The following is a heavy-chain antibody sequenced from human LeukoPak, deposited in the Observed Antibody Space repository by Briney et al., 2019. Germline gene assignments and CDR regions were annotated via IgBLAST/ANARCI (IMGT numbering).Heavy chain of an antibody. D-gene: IGHD5-18*01. J-gene: IGHJ4*02. CDR1: GLTFEDYT. CDR3: AKDIRYRSGYSYSSFDY. V-gene: IGHV3-43*01. CDR2: ISWDGDNT. Sequence: GGSLRLSCAASGLTFEDYTMHWVRQSLGKSLEWVSLISWDGDNTYYADSVKGRFTISRDNRANSLYLQMNSLRSEDTALYYCAKDIRYRSGYSYSSFDYWGQGTLVTVSS.